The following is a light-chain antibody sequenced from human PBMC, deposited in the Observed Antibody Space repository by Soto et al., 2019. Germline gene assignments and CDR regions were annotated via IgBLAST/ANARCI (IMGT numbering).Light chain of an antibody. CDR3: TSHAGSINLV. CDR2: EVS. J-gene: IGLJ2*01. V-gene: IGLV2-8*01. CDR1: SSDIGAYNY. Sequence: LTQPPSASGSPGQSVTISCTGTSSDIGAYNYVSWYQQYPGKAPKLMIYEVSKRPSGVPDRFSGSKSGNTASLTVFGLQAEDEADYYCTSHAGSINLVFGGGTKLTVL.